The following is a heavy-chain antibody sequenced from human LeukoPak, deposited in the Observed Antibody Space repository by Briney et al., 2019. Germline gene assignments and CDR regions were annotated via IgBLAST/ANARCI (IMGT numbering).Heavy chain of an antibody. Sequence: SETLSLTCTVSGGSISSSSYSWGWIRQPPGKGLEWIGSIYYSGSTYYNPSLKSRVTISVDTSKNQFSLKLSSVTAADTAVYYCARQDDILTGYYSVDYWGQGTLVTVSS. D-gene: IGHD3-9*01. J-gene: IGHJ4*02. V-gene: IGHV4-39*01. CDR1: GGSISSSSYS. CDR3: ARQDDILTGYYSVDY. CDR2: IYYSGST.